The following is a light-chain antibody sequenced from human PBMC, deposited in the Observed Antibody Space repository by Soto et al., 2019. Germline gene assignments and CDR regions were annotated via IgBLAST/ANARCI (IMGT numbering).Light chain of an antibody. J-gene: IGKJ1*01. CDR1: QSISSW. Sequence: DIQMTPSPSTLSASAGDRVTITCRASQSISSWLAWYQQKPGKAPKLLIYKASSLESGVPSRFSGSGSGTEFTLTISSLQPDDFATYYCQQYNSYSRTFGQGTKVDIK. CDR2: KAS. V-gene: IGKV1-5*03. CDR3: QQYNSYSRT.